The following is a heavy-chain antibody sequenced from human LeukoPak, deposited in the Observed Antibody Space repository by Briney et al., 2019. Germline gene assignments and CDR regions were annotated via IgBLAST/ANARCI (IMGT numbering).Heavy chain of an antibody. CDR2: INHSGST. CDR3: ARAYYDFRSGYPDAFDI. Sequence: PSETLSLTCAVYGGSFSGYYWSWIRQPPGKGLEWIGEINHSGSTNYNPSLKSRVTISVDTSKNQFSLKLSSVTAADTAVYYCARAYYDFRSGYPDAFDIWGQGTMVTVSS. CDR1: GGSFSGYY. J-gene: IGHJ3*02. V-gene: IGHV4-34*01. D-gene: IGHD3-3*01.